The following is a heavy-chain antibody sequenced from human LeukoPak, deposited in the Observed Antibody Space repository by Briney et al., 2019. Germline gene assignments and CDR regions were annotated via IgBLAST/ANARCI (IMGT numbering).Heavy chain of an antibody. CDR1: SDSISSYF. J-gene: IGHJ5*02. CDR2: MYTSGST. V-gene: IGHV4-4*07. D-gene: IGHD5-12*01. CDR3: ARDSGYDLT. Sequence: PSETLSLTCIVSSDSISSYFWSWIRQPAGKGLEFIGRMYTSGSTHYNPSLKSRVTLSVDTSKNQFSLKLSSMTAADTAVYYCARDSGYDLTWGQGTLVTVSS.